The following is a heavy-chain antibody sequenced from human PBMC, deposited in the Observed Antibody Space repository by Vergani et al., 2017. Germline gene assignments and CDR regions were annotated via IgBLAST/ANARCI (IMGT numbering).Heavy chain of an antibody. CDR2: IYPGDSEV. V-gene: IGHV5-51*01. Sequence: EKQLVQSGSETNKPGESLKISCQAFGYIFSNFWIGWVRQRPGRGLEWMGIIYPGDSEVKSNPTFRGQVIFSVDTSVNTACLQWRSLQASDTATYFCASGGHGSENGEALQLWGQGTNITVSS. J-gene: IGHJ3*01. CDR3: ASGGHGSENGEALQL. CDR1: GYIFSNFW. D-gene: IGHD3-10*01.